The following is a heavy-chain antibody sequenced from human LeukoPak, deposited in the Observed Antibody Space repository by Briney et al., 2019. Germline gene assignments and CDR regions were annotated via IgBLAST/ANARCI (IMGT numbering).Heavy chain of an antibody. D-gene: IGHD4/OR15-4a*01. J-gene: IGHJ6*03. Sequence: SETLSPTCSVSGGSLTSYYWTWMRQSPGMGLQWIGYIYHSGSTNYNPSLESRVTISVDRSRNEFSLKLTSVTAADTAVYYCARETAGANYIDVWGKGTTVTISS. V-gene: IGHV4-59*01. CDR3: ARETAGANYIDV. CDR1: GGSLTSYY. CDR2: IYHSGST.